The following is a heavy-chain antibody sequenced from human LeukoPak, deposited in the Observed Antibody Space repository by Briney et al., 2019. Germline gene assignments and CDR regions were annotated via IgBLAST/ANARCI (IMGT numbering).Heavy chain of an antibody. CDR2: ISSSSSYI. CDR1: GFTFSSYS. CDR3: ARDFCSSTSCFFDP. J-gene: IGHJ5*02. Sequence: NPGGSLRLSCAASGFTFSSYSMNWVRQAPGKGLEWVSSISSSSSYIYYADSVKGRFTISRDNAKNSLYLQMNSLRAEDTAVHYCARDFCSSTSCFFDPWGQRTLVTVSS. V-gene: IGHV3-21*01. D-gene: IGHD2-2*01.